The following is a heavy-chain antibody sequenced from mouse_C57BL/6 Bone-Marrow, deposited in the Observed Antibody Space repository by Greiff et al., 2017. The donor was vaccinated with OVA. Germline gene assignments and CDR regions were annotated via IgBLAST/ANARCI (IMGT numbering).Heavy chain of an antibody. CDR3: TRRTVVATDY. CDR1: GYTFTDYE. J-gene: IGHJ2*01. V-gene: IGHV1-15*01. Sequence: LVESGAELVRPGASVTLSCKASGYTFTDYEMHWVKQTPVHGLEWIGAIDPETGGTAYNQKFKGKAILTADKSSSTAYMELRSLTSEDSAVYYCTRRTVVATDYWGQGTTLTVSS. D-gene: IGHD1-1*01. CDR2: IDPETGGT.